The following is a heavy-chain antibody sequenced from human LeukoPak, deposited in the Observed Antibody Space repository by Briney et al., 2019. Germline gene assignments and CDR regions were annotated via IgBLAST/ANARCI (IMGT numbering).Heavy chain of an antibody. CDR1: GYSFTSYW. CDR2: IYPGDSDT. V-gene: IGHV5-51*01. Sequence: GESLKISCKGSGYSFTSYWIGWVRQMPGKGLEWMGIIYPGDSDTRYSPSFQGQVTISADKSISTAYLQWSSLKASDTAVYYCARSPWGFGELFHDAFDIWGQGTMVTVSS. D-gene: IGHD3-10*01. J-gene: IGHJ3*02. CDR3: ARSPWGFGELFHDAFDI.